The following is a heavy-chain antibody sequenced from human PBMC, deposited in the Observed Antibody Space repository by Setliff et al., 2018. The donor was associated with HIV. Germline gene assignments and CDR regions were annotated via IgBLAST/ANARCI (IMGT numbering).Heavy chain of an antibody. CDR1: GGSISSGNYY. J-gene: IGHJ3*02. Sequence: SETLSLTCTVSGGSISSGNYYWSWIRQPAGKGLEWIGRIYIRGDTHYNPSLKSRVTISVDTSKNQFSLSLSSVTAAETAMYYCARFHVPAAVGAFDIWGQGTLVTVSS. D-gene: IGHD2-2*01. CDR3: ARFHVPAAVGAFDI. CDR2: IYIRGDT. V-gene: IGHV4-61*02.